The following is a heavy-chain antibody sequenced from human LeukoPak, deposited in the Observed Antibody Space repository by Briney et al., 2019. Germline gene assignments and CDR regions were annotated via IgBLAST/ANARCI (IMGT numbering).Heavy chain of an antibody. CDR1: GFTFSSYG. J-gene: IGHJ6*04. CDR2: ISYDGSNK. D-gene: IGHD3-10*01. CDR3: AKAWVVKSLYYYYGMDV. Sequence: PGGSLRLSCAASGFTFSSYGMHWVRQAPGKGLEWVAVISYDGSNKYYADSVKGRFTISRDNSKNTLYLQMNSLRAEDTAVYYCAKAWVVKSLYYYYGMDVWGKGTTVTVSS. V-gene: IGHV3-30*18.